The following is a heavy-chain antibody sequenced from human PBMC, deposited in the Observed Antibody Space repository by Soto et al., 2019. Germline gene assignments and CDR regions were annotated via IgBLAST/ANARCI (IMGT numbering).Heavy chain of an antibody. J-gene: IGHJ6*02. Sequence: PSETLSLTCTVSGGSISSYYWSWIRQPPGKGLEWIGYIYYSGSTNYNPSLKSRVTISVDTSKNQFSLKLSSVTAADTAVYYCARGEARYYYYYYGMDVWGQGTTVTVSS. CDR1: GGSISSYY. CDR3: ARGEARYYYYYYGMDV. V-gene: IGHV4-59*01. CDR2: IYYSGST.